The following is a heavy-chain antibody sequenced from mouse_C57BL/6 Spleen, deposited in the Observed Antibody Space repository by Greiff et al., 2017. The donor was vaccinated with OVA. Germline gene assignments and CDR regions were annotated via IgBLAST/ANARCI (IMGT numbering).Heavy chain of an antibody. J-gene: IGHJ1*03. CDR3: ARYYYGKVDV. CDR1: GFTFSDYY. V-gene: IGHV5-16*01. CDR2: INYDGSST. Sequence: EVQRVESEGGLVQPGSSMKLSCTASGFTFSDYYMAWVRQVPEKGLEWVANINYDGSSTYYLDSLKSRFIISRDNAKNILYLQMSSLKSEDTATYCCARYYYGKVDVWGRRTTDTVSS. D-gene: IGHD1-1*01.